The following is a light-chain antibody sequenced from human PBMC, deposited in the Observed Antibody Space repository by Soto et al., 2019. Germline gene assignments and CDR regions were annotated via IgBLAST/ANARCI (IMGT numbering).Light chain of an antibody. CDR1: SSCIGGYNY. CDR2: VVN. J-gene: IGLJ3*02. Sequence: QSALTQPASVSGSPGQSITISCTGTSSCIGGYNYVSWYQQHPGKAPKLMIYVVNIRPSGVTNRFSGSKSGNTASLTISGLRAKYHCDYYCSSYTISSTWVFGGGSKLPVL. V-gene: IGLV2-14*01. CDR3: SSYTISSTWV.